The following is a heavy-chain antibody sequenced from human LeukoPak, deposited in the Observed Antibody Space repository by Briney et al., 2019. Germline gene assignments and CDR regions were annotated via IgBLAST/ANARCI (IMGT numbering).Heavy chain of an antibody. D-gene: IGHD3-22*01. Sequence: GGSLRLFCAASGFTVSSNYMSWIRRAPGKGLEWVSYISSSGTTIYYADSVKGRFTISRDNAKNSLYLQMNSLRAEDTALYYCAKAVVPVISQHYFDYWGQGTLVTVSS. CDR1: GFTVSSNY. J-gene: IGHJ4*02. CDR2: ISSSGTTI. V-gene: IGHV3-11*01. CDR3: AKAVVPVISQHYFDY.